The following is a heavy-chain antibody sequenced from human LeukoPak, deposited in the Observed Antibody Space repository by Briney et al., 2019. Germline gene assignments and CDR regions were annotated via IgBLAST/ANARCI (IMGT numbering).Heavy chain of an antibody. J-gene: IGHJ5*02. CDR1: GFTFSSYS. Sequence: GGSLRLSCAASGFTFSSYSMNWVRQAPGKGLEWVSYISSSSSTIYYADSVKGRFTISRDNSKNTLYLQMNSLRAEDTAVYYCAKTTDWRAPDDPWGQGTLVTVSS. CDR3: AKTTDWRAPDDP. D-gene: IGHD1-1*01. CDR2: ISSSSSTI. V-gene: IGHV3-48*01.